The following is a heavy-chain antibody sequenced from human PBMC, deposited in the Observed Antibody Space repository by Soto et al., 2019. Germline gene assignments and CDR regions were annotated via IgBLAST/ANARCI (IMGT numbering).Heavy chain of an antibody. V-gene: IGHV3-33*01. CDR3: ARHGGKRKNYYYYGMDV. CDR1: GFTFSSYG. D-gene: IGHD2-15*01. J-gene: IGHJ6*02. Sequence: GGSLSLSGAASGFTFSSYGMHWVRPAPGKGLEWVAVIWYDGGNKYYADSVKGRFTISRDNSKNTLYLQMNSLRAEDTAVYYCARHGGKRKNYYYYGMDVWGQGTTVTVSS. CDR2: IWYDGGNK.